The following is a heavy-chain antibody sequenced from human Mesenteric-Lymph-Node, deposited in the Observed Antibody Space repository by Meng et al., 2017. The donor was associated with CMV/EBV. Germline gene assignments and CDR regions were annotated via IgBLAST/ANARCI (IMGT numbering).Heavy chain of an antibody. D-gene: IGHD2-15*01. CDR2: ISSSGSTV. V-gene: IGHV3-48*03. J-gene: IGHJ5*02. CDR3: ARDVGWFDP. Sequence: GGSLRLSCAASGFTFSSYEMNWVRQAPGKGLEWVSYISSSGSTVYYADSVKGRFTISRDNAKNSLYLQMNSLRAGDTAVYYCARDVGWFDPWGQGTLVTVSS. CDR1: GFTFSSYE.